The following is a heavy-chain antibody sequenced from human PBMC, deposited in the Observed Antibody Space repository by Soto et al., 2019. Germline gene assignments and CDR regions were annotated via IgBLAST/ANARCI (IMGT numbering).Heavy chain of an antibody. D-gene: IGHD3-22*01. V-gene: IGHV4-59*01. J-gene: IGHJ3*02. CDR2: IYYSGST. CDR3: ARNYDGHDAFDI. CDR1: GGSISSYY. Sequence: PSETLSLTCTVSGGSISSYYWSWIRQPPGKGLEWIGYIYYSGSTNYNPSLKSRVTISVDTSKNQSSLKLSSVTAADTAVFYCARNYDGHDAFDIWGQGTMVTVSS.